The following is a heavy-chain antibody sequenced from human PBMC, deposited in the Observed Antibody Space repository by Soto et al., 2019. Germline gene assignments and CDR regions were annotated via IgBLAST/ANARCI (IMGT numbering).Heavy chain of an antibody. CDR1: GFTFSDYY. Sequence: QVQLVESGGGLVRPGGSLRLSCAASGFTFSDYYMTWIRQAPGKGLEWVSYITGSSDYTNYADSVKGRFTISRDNVKNSLYLQINSLRAEYTAVYYCAREYYYGMDVWGQGTTVTVSS. CDR3: AREYYYGMDV. J-gene: IGHJ6*02. CDR2: ITGSSDYT. V-gene: IGHV3-11*05.